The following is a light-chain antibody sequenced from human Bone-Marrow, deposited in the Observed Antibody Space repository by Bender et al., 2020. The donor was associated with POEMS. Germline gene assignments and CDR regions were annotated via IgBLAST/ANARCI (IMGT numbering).Light chain of an antibody. V-gene: IGLV2-23*01. CDR1: SSDVGTYNL. CDR2: EET. CDR3: CSYAGSTTWV. Sequence: QSALTQPASVSGSPRQSITISCTGTSSDVGTYNLVSWYQHHPGKAPKLIIYEETRRPTGISKRFSGSKSGNTASLTISGLQSEDGADYFCCSYAGSTTWVFGGETTLPVL. J-gene: IGLJ3*02.